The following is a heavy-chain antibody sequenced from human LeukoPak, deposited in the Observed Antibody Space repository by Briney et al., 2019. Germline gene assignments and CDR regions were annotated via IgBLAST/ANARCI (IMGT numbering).Heavy chain of an antibody. V-gene: IGHV4-39*01. Sequence: SETLSLTCTVSGGSISSSSYYWGWIRQPPGKGLEWVGSIYYSGSTYYNPSLKSRVTISVDTSKNQFSPKLSSVTAADTAVYYCARIYGSGSYYKVYYFDYWGQGTLVTVSS. CDR2: IYYSGST. CDR1: GGSISSSSYY. D-gene: IGHD3-10*01. CDR3: ARIYGSGSYYKVYYFDY. J-gene: IGHJ4*02.